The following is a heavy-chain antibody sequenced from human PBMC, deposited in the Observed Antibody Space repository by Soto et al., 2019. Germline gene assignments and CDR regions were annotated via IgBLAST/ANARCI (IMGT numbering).Heavy chain of an antibody. CDR1: GGSFSGYY. D-gene: IGHD3-10*01. CDR3: ARDYGRNFDF. Sequence: QVQLQQWGAGLLKPSETLSLTCAVYGGSFSGYYWNWIXXXXGKGLEWIGEINHSGSTNYNPSLKSRVTISVDTSKNQFSLKLSSVTAADTAVYYCARDYGRNFDFWGQGTLVTVSS. CDR2: INHSGST. J-gene: IGHJ4*02. V-gene: IGHV4-34*01.